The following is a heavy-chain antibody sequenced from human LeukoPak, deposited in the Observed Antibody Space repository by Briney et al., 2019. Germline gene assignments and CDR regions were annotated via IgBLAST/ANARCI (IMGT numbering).Heavy chain of an antibody. CDR2: LSMRGTT. D-gene: IGHD1-26*01. CDR3: TRNRGYYVNDY. CDR1: GASIRSSF. V-gene: IGHV4-59*01. Sequence: SETLSLTCTVSGASIRSSFWNWIRQPPGRGLEWIWYLSMRGTTNYNPSLKSRVTISADTSENQFSLKVSSVTAADTAVYYCTRNRGYYVNDYWGQGILVTVSS. J-gene: IGHJ4*02.